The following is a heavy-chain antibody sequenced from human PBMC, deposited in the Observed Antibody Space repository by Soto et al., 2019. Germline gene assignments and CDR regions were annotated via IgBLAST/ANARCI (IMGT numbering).Heavy chain of an antibody. D-gene: IGHD7-27*01. V-gene: IGHV3-23*01. CDR3: GKGTWGAFDI. J-gene: IGHJ3*02. Sequence: EVQRLESGGGLVQPGGSLRLSCVASGFTFISNAMSWVRQAPGKGLECVSHITSGSGGGTYYADSVKGRFTIARDNAKNTLYMKMNSLIVEDTAVYDCGKGTWGAFDIWGHGTLVTVSS. CDR2: ITSGSGGGT. CDR1: GFTFISNA.